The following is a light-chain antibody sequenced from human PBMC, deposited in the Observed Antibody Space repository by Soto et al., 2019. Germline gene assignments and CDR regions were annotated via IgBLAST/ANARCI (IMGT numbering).Light chain of an antibody. J-gene: IGLJ1*01. V-gene: IGLV1-40*01. CDR1: SSNIGAGYD. CDR3: QSYDSSLSQNV. Sequence: QLVLTQPPSVSGAPGLRVTIYCTGSSSNIGAGYDVHWYQQLPGTAPKLLIYGNSNRPSGVPDRFSGSKSGTSASLAITGLQAEDEADYYCQSYDSSLSQNVFGTGTKVTVL. CDR2: GNS.